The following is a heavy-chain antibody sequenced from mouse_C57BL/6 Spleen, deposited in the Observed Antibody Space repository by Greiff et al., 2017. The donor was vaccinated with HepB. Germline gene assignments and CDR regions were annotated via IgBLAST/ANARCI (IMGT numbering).Heavy chain of an antibody. Sequence: EVQLVESGGGLVQPGGSLSLSCAASGFTFTDYYMSWVRQPPGKALEWLGFIRNKANGYTTEYSASVKGRFTISRDTSQSILYLQMNALRAEDSATYYCARYARTVYAMDYWGQGTSVTVSS. CDR1: GFTFTDYY. V-gene: IGHV7-3*01. J-gene: IGHJ4*01. CDR2: IRNKANGYTT. CDR3: ARYARTVYAMDY.